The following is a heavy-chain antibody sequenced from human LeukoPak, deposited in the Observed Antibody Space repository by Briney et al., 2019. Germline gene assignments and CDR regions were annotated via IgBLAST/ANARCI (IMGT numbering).Heavy chain of an antibody. CDR3: ARDPLGQWLVQSYYFDY. J-gene: IGHJ4*02. Sequence: PGGSLRLSCAASGFIFSDYYMSWIRQAPGKGLEWVSYISGSSSYTNYADSVKGRFTISRDNAKNSLYLQMNSLRAEDTAVYYFARDPLGQWLVQSYYFDYWGQGTLVTVPS. CDR2: ISGSSSYT. CDR1: GFIFSDYY. V-gene: IGHV3-11*06. D-gene: IGHD6-19*01.